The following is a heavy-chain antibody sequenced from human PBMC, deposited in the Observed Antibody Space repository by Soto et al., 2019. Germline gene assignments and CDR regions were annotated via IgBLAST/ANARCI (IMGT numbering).Heavy chain of an antibody. CDR3: ARDGSRYDFWSGPYYFDY. CDR1: GGSISTFY. J-gene: IGHJ4*02. CDR2: IYYNGNT. V-gene: IGHV4-59*01. D-gene: IGHD3-3*01. Sequence: SETLSLTCTVSGGSISTFYWSWIRQPPGKGLEWIGYIYYNGNTNYSPSLKSRVTISVDTSKNLFSLNLNSVSAADTAVYYCARDGSRYDFWSGPYYFDYWGQGTLVTV.